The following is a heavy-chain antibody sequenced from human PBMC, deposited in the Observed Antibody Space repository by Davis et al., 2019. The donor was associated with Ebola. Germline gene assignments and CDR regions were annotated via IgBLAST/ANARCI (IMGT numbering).Heavy chain of an antibody. CDR2: SNSDESIT. D-gene: IGHD2-2*01. CDR3: ARDSGIVVPYYMDV. CDR1: GFSFSRNW. V-gene: IGHV3-74*01. J-gene: IGHJ6*03. Sequence: GESLKISCAASGFSFSRNWMQWVRQAPGTGLVWVSRSNSDESITSYADSVKGRFTISRDNAKNSLYLQMNSLRDEDTAVYYCARDSGIVVPYYMDVWGKGTTVTVSS.